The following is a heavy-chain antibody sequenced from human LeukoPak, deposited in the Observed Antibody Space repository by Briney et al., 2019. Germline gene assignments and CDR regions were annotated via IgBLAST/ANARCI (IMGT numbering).Heavy chain of an antibody. V-gene: IGHV1-18*01. J-gene: IGHJ4*02. CDR2: VSAYDGST. D-gene: IGHD3-10*01. Sequence: ASVKVSCKASGYSFTSYGFTWVRRAPGQGLEWMGWVSAYDGSTNYAQKLQGRVTMTTDTSTSTAYMELRSLRSDDTAVYYCARTWFGELLGYVFDYWGQGTLVTVSS. CDR3: ARTWFGELLGYVFDY. CDR1: GYSFTSYG.